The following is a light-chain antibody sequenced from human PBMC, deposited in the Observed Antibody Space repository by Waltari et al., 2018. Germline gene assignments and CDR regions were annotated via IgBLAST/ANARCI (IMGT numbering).Light chain of an antibody. J-gene: IGKJ1*01. CDR3: QNHERLPAT. Sequence: LTQSPGTLSLSPGERATLSCRASQSIGTYLVWYKQKPGQAPRLLMYAASRRATGIPDRFSGSGSGTDFSLTISRLEPEDFAVYFCQNHERLPATFGQGTKVEIK. CDR1: QSIGTY. CDR2: AAS. V-gene: IGKV3-20*01.